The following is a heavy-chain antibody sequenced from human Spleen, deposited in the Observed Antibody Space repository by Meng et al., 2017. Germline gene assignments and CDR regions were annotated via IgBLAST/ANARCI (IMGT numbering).Heavy chain of an antibody. V-gene: IGHV4-4*07. Sequence: QVPLQVSGPGLVMPSGTPSVTCTVSGVSINGYYWSWIRQPAGKGLVWIGRIYTSGSTYYNPSLKSRLTMSVDTSKNQFSLKLSSVTAADTAVYYCARVPFKLTAWYFDLWGRGTLVTVSS. D-gene: IGHD2-21*02. CDR3: ARVPFKLTAWYFDL. CDR1: GVSINGYY. CDR2: IYTSGST. J-gene: IGHJ2*01.